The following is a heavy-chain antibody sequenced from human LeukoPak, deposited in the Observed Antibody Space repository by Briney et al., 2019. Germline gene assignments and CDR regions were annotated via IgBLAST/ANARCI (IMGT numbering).Heavy chain of an antibody. D-gene: IGHD2-2*01. J-gene: IGHJ4*02. CDR3: ARFLLSRYCSSTSCSPPLGY. Sequence: GESLKISCKGSGYSFTSYWIGWVRQMPGKGLEWMGIIYPGDSDTRYSPSFQGQVTISADKSISTAYLQWSSLKASDSAMYYCARFLLSRYCSSTSCSPPLGYWGQGTLVTVSS. CDR2: IYPGDSDT. V-gene: IGHV5-51*01. CDR1: GYSFTSYW.